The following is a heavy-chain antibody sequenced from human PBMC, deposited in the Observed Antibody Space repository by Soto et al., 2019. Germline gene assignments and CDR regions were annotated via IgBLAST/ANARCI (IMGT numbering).Heavy chain of an antibody. J-gene: IGHJ4*02. CDR3: AKQRWDGPSYSSGWYYFDY. D-gene: IGHD6-19*01. Sequence: GGSLRLSCAASGFTFSSYGMHWVRQAPGKGLEWVAVISYDGSNKYYADSVKGRFTISRDNSKNTLYLQMNSLRAEDTAVYYCAKQRWDGPSYSSGWYYFDYWGQGTLVTVSS. CDR1: GFTFSSYG. CDR2: ISYDGSNK. V-gene: IGHV3-30*18.